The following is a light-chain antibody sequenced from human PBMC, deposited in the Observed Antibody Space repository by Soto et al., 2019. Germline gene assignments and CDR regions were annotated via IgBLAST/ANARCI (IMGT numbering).Light chain of an antibody. CDR2: AAS. J-gene: IGKJ5*01. V-gene: IGKV1-12*01. CDR1: QGVSSS. Sequence: MTQSPASLSVSAGDRATLSCRASQGVSSSLAWYQQKPGQAPKLLIYAASSLQSGIPSRFSGSGSGTDFTLTSSSLQPEDFATYYCQQANSFPFTFGQGTRLEIK. CDR3: QQANSFPFT.